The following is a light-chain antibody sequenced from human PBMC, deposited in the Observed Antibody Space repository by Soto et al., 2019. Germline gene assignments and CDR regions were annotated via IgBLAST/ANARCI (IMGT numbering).Light chain of an antibody. CDR3: QTWGTGYAV. CDR2: LNSNGSH. Sequence: QLVLTQSPSASASLGASVKLTCTLSSGHSTYAIAWHHQQPEKGPRYLMKLNSNGSHSKGDGIPDRFSGSSSGAERYLTISSLQSEDEADYYCQTWGTGYAVFGGGTHLTVL. J-gene: IGLJ7*01. V-gene: IGLV4-69*01. CDR1: SGHSTYA.